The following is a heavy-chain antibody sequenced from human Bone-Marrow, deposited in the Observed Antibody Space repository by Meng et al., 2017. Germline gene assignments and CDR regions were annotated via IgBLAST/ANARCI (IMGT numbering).Heavy chain of an antibody. J-gene: IGHJ4*02. V-gene: IGHV3-48*03. Sequence: GESLKISCAASGFTFSSYEMNWVRQAPGKGLEWVSYISSSGSTIYYADSVKGRFTISRDNAKNSLYLQMNSLRAEDTAVYYCTREDYGDSFDYWGQGTLVTVSS. D-gene: IGHD4-17*01. CDR2: ISSSGSTI. CDR1: GFTFSSYE. CDR3: TREDYGDSFDY.